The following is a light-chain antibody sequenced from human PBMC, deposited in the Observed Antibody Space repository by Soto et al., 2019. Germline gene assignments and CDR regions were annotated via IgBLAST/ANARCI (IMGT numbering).Light chain of an antibody. CDR1: QDVSSY. V-gene: IGKV1-39*01. CDR3: PPNLGLPPFP. Sequence: DIQLTQSPSPLSASVGDRVYITCRTSQDVSSYLNWYQAKPGKAPKLLVYEASTLESGVPSRFNGSGSWTNFTLTISRLPPENFSTYYFPPNLGLPPFPFGPGNKVDI. J-gene: IGKJ3*01. CDR2: EAS.